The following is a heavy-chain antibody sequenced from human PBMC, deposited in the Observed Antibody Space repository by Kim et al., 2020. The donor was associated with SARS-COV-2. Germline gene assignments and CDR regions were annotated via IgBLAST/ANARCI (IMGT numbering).Heavy chain of an antibody. Sequence: TTLYNPSLKSRITISIDTSKNQCSLRLNSVTAADTAVYYCARPSSDGADDYWGQGTLVTVSS. CDR3: ARPSSDGADDY. CDR2: TT. V-gene: IGHV4-30-2*05. J-gene: IGHJ4*02. D-gene: IGHD2-15*01.